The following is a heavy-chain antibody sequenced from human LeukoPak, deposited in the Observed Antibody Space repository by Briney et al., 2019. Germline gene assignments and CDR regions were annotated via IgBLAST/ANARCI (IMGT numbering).Heavy chain of an antibody. V-gene: IGHV4-39*07. J-gene: IGHJ5*02. CDR1: GGSISSSSYY. CDR3: ASTMVRAEGWFDP. Sequence: PSETLSLTCTVSGGSISSSSYYWGWIRQPPGKGLEWIGSIYYSGSTYYNPSLKSRVTISVDTSKNQFSLKLSSVTAADTAVYYCASTMVRAEGWFDPWGQGTLVTVSS. D-gene: IGHD3-10*01. CDR2: IYYSGST.